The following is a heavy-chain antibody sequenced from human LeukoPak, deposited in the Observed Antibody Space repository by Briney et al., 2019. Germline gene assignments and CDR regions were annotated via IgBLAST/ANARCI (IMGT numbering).Heavy chain of an antibody. Sequence: GESLKISCKGSGYTYTSYWIGWVRQMPGKGLEWMGIIYPGDSDTRYSPSFQGQVTISADKSISTAYLQWSSLKASDTAMYYCARHSTGLWFGELSEDYWGQGTLVTVSS. D-gene: IGHD3-10*01. CDR1: GYTYTSYW. J-gene: IGHJ4*02. CDR3: ARHSTGLWFGELSEDY. V-gene: IGHV5-51*01. CDR2: IYPGDSDT.